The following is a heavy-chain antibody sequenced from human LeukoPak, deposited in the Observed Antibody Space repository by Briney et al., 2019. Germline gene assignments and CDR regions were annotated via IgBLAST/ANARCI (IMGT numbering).Heavy chain of an antibody. J-gene: IGHJ5*02. CDR2: IIPIFGTA. D-gene: IGHD3-22*01. Sequence: GASVKVSCKASGGTFSSYAISWVRQAPGQGLEWMGGIIPIFGTANYAQKFQGRVTITADESTSTAYMELSSLRSEDTAVYYCARGVVYYDSSGYSSWGQGTLVTVSS. V-gene: IGHV1-69*13. CDR3: ARGVVYYDSSGYSS. CDR1: GGTFSSYA.